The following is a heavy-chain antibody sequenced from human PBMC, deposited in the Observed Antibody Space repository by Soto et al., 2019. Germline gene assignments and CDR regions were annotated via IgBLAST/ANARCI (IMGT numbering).Heavy chain of an antibody. D-gene: IGHD6-6*01. J-gene: IGHJ6*02. Sequence: EVQLVESGGGLVQPGGSLRLSCAASGFTFSFYKMDWVRQAPGKGLEWISYISPSSSAIYYADSVRGRFTISRDNAKNSLYLQMNSLRDEDTAVYYCARDYSSSSGRGMDVWGQGTTVTVSS. CDR3: ARDYSSSSGRGMDV. CDR2: ISPSSSAI. V-gene: IGHV3-48*02. CDR1: GFTFSFYK.